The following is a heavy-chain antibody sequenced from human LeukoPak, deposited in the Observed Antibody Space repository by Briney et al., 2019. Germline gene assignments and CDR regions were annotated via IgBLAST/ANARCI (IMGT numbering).Heavy chain of an antibody. V-gene: IGHV4-59*01. CDR3: ARSPRFGSGSYSIDY. D-gene: IGHD3-10*01. CDR1: GGSISTYY. Sequence: SETLSLTCTVSGGSISTYYWSWIRQPPGKGLEWIGYIYYSGSTNYNPSLKSRVTISVDTSKNQFSLKLSSVTAADTAVYYCARSPRFGSGSYSIDYWGQGTLVTVSS. J-gene: IGHJ4*02. CDR2: IYYSGST.